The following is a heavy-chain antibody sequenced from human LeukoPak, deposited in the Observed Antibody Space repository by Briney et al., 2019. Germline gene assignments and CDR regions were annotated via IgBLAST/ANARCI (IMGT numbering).Heavy chain of an antibody. V-gene: IGHV4-34*01. D-gene: IGHD2-2*01. CDR2: INHSGST. CDR1: GGSFSGYY. J-gene: IGHJ6*03. CDR3: ASLYCSSTSCYAYYMDV. Sequence: PSETLSLTCAVYGGSFSGYYWSWIRQPPAKGLEWIGEINHSGSTNCNPSLKSRVTISVDTSKNQFSLKLSSVTAADTAVYYCASLYCSSTSCYAYYMDVWGKGTTVTVSS.